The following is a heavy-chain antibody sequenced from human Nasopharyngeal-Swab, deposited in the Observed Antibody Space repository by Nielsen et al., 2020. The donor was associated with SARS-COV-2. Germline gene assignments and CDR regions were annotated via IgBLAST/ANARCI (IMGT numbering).Heavy chain of an antibody. CDR2: INHSGST. J-gene: IGHJ6*03. V-gene: IGHV4-34*01. Sequence: WIRQPPGKGLEWIGEINHSGSTNYNPSLKSRVTISVDTSKNQFSLKLSSVTAADTAVYYCARIVVAAAPFLYYYYYMDVWGKGTTVTVSS. CDR3: ARIVVAAAPFLYYYYYMDV. D-gene: IGHD2-15*01.